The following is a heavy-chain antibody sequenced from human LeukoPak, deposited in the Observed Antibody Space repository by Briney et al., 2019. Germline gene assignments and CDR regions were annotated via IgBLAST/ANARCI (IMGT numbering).Heavy chain of an antibody. CDR3: ARLRCDVGDCYSAGQNF. J-gene: IGHJ4*02. D-gene: IGHD2-21*02. CDR2: IKEDGSED. V-gene: IGHV3-7*01. CDR1: GFTFSRAW. Sequence: GGSLRLSCAASGFTFSRAWMSWLRQAPGKGLEWVANIKEDGSEDYYADSVKGRFAISKDNAKNSLYLQMNSLRAEDTAMYFCARLRCDVGDCYSAGQNFWGQGTLVTVSS.